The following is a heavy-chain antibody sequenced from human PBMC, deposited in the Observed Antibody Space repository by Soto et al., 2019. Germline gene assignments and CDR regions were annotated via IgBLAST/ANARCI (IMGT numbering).Heavy chain of an antibody. J-gene: IGHJ4*02. Sequence: QVQLVESGGGVVQPGRSLRLSCAASGFTFSSYAMHWVRQAPGKGLEWVAVISYDGSNKYYADSVKGRFTISRDNSKNTLYLQMNSLRAEDTAVYYCARSIGYFDYWGQGTLFTVSS. CDR2: ISYDGSNK. D-gene: IGHD3-3*01. CDR1: GFTFSSYA. CDR3: ARSIGYFDY. V-gene: IGHV3-30-3*01.